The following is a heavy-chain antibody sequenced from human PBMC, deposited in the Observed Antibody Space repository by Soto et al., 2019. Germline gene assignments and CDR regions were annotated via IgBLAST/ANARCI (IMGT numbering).Heavy chain of an antibody. Sequence: QVQLVESGGGVVQPGRSLRLSCAASGFTFSSYGMHWVRQAPGKGLEXVAVIWYDGRXKYYADSVKGRFTISRDNSKXXXXXXXXXXXXXXXXXXXXXXXXXXXXXXXXXXYWGQGTLVTVSS. J-gene: IGHJ4*02. CDR3: XXXXXXXXXXXXXXY. CDR2: IWYDGRXK. V-gene: IGHV3-33*01. CDR1: GFTFSSYG.